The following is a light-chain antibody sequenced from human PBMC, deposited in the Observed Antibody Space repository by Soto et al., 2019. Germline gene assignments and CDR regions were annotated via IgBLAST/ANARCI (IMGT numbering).Light chain of an antibody. CDR1: SSNIGSKN. V-gene: IGLV1-44*01. Sequence: QSVLTQPPSASGTPGQRVTISCTGSSSNIGSKNVNWYQQLPGTAPKLLIYSDNQRPSGVPGRFSGSKSGTSASLAISGLQSEDEADYYCAAWDDSRNGPHVLFGGGTQLTVL. CDR2: SDN. J-gene: IGLJ2*01. CDR3: AAWDDSRNGPHVL.